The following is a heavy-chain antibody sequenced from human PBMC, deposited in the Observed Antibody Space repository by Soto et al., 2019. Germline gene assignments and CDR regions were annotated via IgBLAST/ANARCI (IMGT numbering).Heavy chain of an antibody. CDR1: GGSFSGYY. CDR2: INHSGST. CDR3: ARVSSSAAATGAFDI. D-gene: IGHD2-15*01. Sequence: SETLSLTCAVYGGSFSGYYWSWIRQPPGKGLKWIGEINHSGSTNYNPSLKSRVTISVDTSKNQFSLKLSSVTAADTAVYYCARVSSSAAATGAFDIWGQGTMVTVSS. J-gene: IGHJ3*02. V-gene: IGHV4-34*01.